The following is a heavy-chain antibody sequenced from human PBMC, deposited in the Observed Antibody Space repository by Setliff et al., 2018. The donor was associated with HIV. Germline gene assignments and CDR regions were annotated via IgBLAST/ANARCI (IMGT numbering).Heavy chain of an antibody. CDR3: ARVGYHGSGRYSFDY. CDR1: RGSISSGTYY. Sequence: SETLSLTCTVSRGSISSGTYYWNWIRQPPGKGLEWIGYIYNSGYTNYKPSLKSRVTISLDTSKNQFSLKLSSVTAADTAVYYCARVGYHGSGRYSFDYWGQGTLVTVSS. CDR2: IYNSGYT. J-gene: IGHJ4*02. D-gene: IGHD3-10*01. V-gene: IGHV4-61*01.